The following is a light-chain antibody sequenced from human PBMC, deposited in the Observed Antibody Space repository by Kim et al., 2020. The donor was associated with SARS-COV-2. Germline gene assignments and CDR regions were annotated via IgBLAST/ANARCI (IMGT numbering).Light chain of an antibody. CDR3: QKYNSAPWT. CDR2: AAS. Sequence: GDRVTFPCRASQGITNSLAGYQQKPGKVPQVLIYAASVWKAGVPSRLSGSGAGTDFTLTISSLQQEDVATDYCQKYNSAPWTFGPGTKVDIK. CDR1: QGITNS. V-gene: IGKV1-27*01. J-gene: IGKJ1*01.